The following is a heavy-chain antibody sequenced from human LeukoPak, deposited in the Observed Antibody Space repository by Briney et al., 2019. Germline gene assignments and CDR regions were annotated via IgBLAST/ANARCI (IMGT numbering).Heavy chain of an antibody. CDR1: GVSFSSGGYS. CDR3: ARVEDTYGFDP. V-gene: IGHV4-30-2*01. J-gene: IGHJ5*02. D-gene: IGHD2-15*01. CDR2: IYHSGST. Sequence: PSETLSLTCAVSGVSFSSGGYSWSWIRQPPGKGLVWIGYIYHSGSTYYNPSLTSRVTISVVWSKNQFSLKVSSVTAADTAVYCWARVEDTYGFDPWGQGTLVTVSS.